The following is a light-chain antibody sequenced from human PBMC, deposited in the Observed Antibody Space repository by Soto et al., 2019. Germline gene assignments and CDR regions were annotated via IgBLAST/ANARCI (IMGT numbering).Light chain of an antibody. V-gene: IGKV1-8*01. J-gene: IGKJ1*01. CDR1: QDIGTS. Sequence: AILMTQSPSSFSASTGDRVTISCRASQDIGTSLAWYQQKPGKAPKLLISGASTLQIGVPSRFSGSGSGTDFTLTINSLQSEDFATYLCQHFDTHPPTFGQGTKVE. CDR3: QHFDTHPPT. CDR2: GAS.